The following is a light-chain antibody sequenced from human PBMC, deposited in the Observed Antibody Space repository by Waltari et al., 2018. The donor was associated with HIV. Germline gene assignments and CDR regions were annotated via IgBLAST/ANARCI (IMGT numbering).Light chain of an antibody. Sequence: QSALTQPASVSGSPGQSITLSCTRTSSDVATYTLVSWYQQHPGKAPKLMIYEVSKRPSGVSDRFSGSKSGDTASLTISGLQAEDEADYYCCSYVSNVIFGGGTKLTVL. V-gene: IGLV2-23*02. CDR2: EVS. CDR3: CSYVSNVI. CDR1: SSDVATYTL. J-gene: IGLJ2*01.